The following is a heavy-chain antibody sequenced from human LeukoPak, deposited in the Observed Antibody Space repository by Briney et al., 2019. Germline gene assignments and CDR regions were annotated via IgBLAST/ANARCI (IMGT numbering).Heavy chain of an antibody. V-gene: IGHV2-5*02. J-gene: IGHJ4*02. CDR2: IYWDDDR. CDR1: GFSLSTSGMG. CDR3: ARQVVATTLFDY. D-gene: IGHD5-12*01. Sequence: SGPTLVKPTQTLTLACTLSGFSLSTSGMGVGWIRQPPGKALEWLALIYWDDDRRYSPSLKSRLTITKDTSKNQVVLTMTNMDPVDTATYYCARQVVATTLFDYWGQGTLVTVSS.